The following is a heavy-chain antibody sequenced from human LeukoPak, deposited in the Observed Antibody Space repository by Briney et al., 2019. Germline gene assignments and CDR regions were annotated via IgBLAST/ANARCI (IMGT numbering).Heavy chain of an antibody. V-gene: IGHV4-59*08. Sequence: SETLSLTCPVAGGSITTYYWGWIRQPPGKGLEWIAYMFHSGTPRYNPSLKSRVTMSADTSMNQFALNMTSTTAADTAIYYCATRREWKPKLVYFDSWGQGNLARVSS. CDR2: MFHSGTP. J-gene: IGHJ4*02. D-gene: IGHD3-3*01. CDR1: GGSITTYY. CDR3: ATRREWKPKLVYFDS.